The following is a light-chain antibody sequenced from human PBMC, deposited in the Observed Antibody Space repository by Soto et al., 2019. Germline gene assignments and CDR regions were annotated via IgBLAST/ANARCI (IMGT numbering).Light chain of an antibody. CDR1: QSVSSN. CDR3: QQYGSSGT. V-gene: IGKV3-20*01. CDR2: GAS. J-gene: IGKJ1*01. Sequence: LTQSPSTLSVSPGERATLSCRASQSVSSNLAWYQQKPGQAPRLLIYGASNRATGIPDRFSGSGSGTDFTLTSSRLEPEDFAVYYCQQYGSSGTFGQGTKVDIK.